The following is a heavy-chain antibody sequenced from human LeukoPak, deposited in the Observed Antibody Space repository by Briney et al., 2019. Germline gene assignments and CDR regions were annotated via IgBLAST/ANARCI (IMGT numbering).Heavy chain of an antibody. V-gene: IGHV1-8*03. CDR2: MNPNSGNT. J-gene: IGHJ4*02. Sequence: GASVKVSCKASGYTFTSYDINWVRQATGQGLEWMGWMNPNSGNTGYAQKFQGRATITRNTSISTAYMELSSLRSEDTAVYYCARSLVYCSSTSCYYFDYWGQGTLVTVSS. D-gene: IGHD2-2*01. CDR3: ARSLVYCSSTSCYYFDY. CDR1: GYTFTSYD.